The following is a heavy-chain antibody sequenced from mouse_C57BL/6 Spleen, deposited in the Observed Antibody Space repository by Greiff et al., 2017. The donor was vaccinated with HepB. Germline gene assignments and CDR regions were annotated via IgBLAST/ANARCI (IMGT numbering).Heavy chain of an antibody. Sequence: EVQLQQSGPELVKPGASVKISCKASGYSFTGYYMNWVKQSPEKSLEWIGEINPSTGGTTYNQKFKAKATLTVDKSSSTAYMQLKSLTSEDSAVYYCARRDGSSPAWFAYWGQGTLVTVSA. CDR3: ARRDGSSPAWFAY. V-gene: IGHV1-42*01. J-gene: IGHJ3*01. D-gene: IGHD1-1*01. CDR2: INPSTGGT. CDR1: GYSFTGYY.